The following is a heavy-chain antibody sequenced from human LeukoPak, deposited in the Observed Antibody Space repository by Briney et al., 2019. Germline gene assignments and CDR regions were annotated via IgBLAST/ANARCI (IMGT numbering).Heavy chain of an antibody. CDR2: ISYDGSNK. CDR3: ARGTNQWELLGWFDP. D-gene: IGHD1-26*01. J-gene: IGHJ5*02. CDR1: GFTFSSYA. Sequence: GRSLRLSCAASGFTFSSYAMHWVRQAPGKGLEWVAVISYDGSNKYYADSVKGRLTISRDSSKNTLYLQMNSLRAEDTAVYYCARGTNQWELLGWFDPWGQGTLVTVSS. V-gene: IGHV3-30-3*01.